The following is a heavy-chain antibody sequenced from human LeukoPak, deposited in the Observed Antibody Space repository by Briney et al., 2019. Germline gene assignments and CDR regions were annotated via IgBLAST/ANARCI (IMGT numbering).Heavy chain of an antibody. V-gene: IGHV3-15*01. CDR2: IKSKTDGGTT. Sequence: GGSLRLSCAASGFTFSNAWMSWVRQAPGKELEWVGRIKSKTDGGTTDYAAPVKGRFTISRDDSKNTLYLQMNSLKTEDTAVYYCTTRDIVATEDYWGQGTLVTVSS. D-gene: IGHD5-12*01. CDR3: TTRDIVATEDY. CDR1: GFTFSNAW. J-gene: IGHJ4*02.